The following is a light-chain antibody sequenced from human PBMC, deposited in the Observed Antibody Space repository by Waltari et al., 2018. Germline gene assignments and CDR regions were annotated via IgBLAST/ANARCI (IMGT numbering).Light chain of an antibody. CDR1: QSVSKY. CDR3: QNHERLPAT. J-gene: IGKJ1*01. V-gene: IGKV3-20*01. Sequence: SCRASQSVSKYLAWYQQRPGQAPRLLIYAASTRATGIPDRFSGSGYWTDFSLIISRLEPEDFAVYYCQNHERLPATFGQGTKVEIK. CDR2: AAS.